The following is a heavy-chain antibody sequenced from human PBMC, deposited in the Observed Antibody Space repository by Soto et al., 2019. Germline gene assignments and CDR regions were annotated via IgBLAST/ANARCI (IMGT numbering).Heavy chain of an antibody. J-gene: IGHJ4*02. CDR1: GFTFSIHA. V-gene: IGHV3-64*04. CDR3: TSHPIESRGFYFDY. Sequence: GGSLRLSCSASGFTFSIHAMHWVRQAPGKGLQYVSAISRNGDNAYYTDYAAPVKDRFTISADDSKSTLYLQMNSLKTEDTAVYYCTSHPIESRGFYFDYWGQGTLVTVSS. CDR2: ISRNGDNA. D-gene: IGHD3-22*01.